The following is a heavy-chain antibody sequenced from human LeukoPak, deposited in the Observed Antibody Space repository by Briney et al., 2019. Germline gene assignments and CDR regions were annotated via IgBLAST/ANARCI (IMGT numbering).Heavy chain of an antibody. CDR3: ARDNHYYYYMDV. Sequence: SETLSLTCTVSGGSISSYYWGWIRQPPGKGLEWIGSIYYSGSTYYNPSLKSRVTISVDTSKNQSSLKLSSVTAADTAVYYCARDNHYYYYMDVWGKGTTVTVSS. J-gene: IGHJ6*03. D-gene: IGHD1-14*01. CDR2: IYYSGST. CDR1: GGSISSYY. V-gene: IGHV4-39*07.